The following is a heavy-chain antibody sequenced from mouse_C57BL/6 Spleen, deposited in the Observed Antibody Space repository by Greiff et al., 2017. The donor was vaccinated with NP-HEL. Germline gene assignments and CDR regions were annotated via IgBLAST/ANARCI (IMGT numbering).Heavy chain of an antibody. CDR2: INPNNGGT. D-gene: IGHD1-1*01. J-gene: IGHJ4*01. CDR3: ATYYGSSYYYAMDY. V-gene: IGHV1-22*01. Sequence: EVQLQQSGPELVKPGASVKMSCKASGYTFTDYHIHWVKQSHGKSLEWIGYINPNNGGTSYNQKFKGKATLTVNKSSRTAYMELRSLTSEDSAVYYCATYYGSSYYYAMDYWGQRTSVTVSS. CDR1: GYTFTDYH.